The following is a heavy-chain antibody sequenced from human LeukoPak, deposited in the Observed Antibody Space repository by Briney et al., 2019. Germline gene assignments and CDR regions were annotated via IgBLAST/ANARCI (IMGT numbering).Heavy chain of an antibody. V-gene: IGHV3-48*01. J-gene: IGHJ4*02. CDR2: ISSSSRAI. D-gene: IGHD6-25*01. CDR3: ARRGYSSGWNRFDY. CDR1: GFTFSRYS. Sequence: GGSLRLSCAASGFTFSRYSMNWVRQAPGKGLEWVSYISSSSRAIHYADSVKGRFTISRDNAKNSLYLQMNSLRAEDTAVYYCARRGYSSGWNRFDYWGQGTLVTVSS.